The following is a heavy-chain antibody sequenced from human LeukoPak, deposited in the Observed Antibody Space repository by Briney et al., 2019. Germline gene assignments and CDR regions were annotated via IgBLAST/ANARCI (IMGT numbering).Heavy chain of an antibody. Sequence: SQTLSLTCTVSGGSISSGDYYWSWIRQPPGKGLEWIGYIYYSGSTYYNPSLKSRVTISVDTSKNQFSLKLSSVTAADTAVYYCARERATTAVVVFDYWGQGTLVTVSS. CDR3: ARERATTAVVVFDY. J-gene: IGHJ4*02. CDR1: GGSISSGDYY. D-gene: IGHD4-23*01. V-gene: IGHV4-30-4*08. CDR2: IYYSGST.